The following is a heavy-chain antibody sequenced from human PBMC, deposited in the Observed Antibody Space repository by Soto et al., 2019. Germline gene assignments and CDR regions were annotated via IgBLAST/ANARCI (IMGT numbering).Heavy chain of an antibody. CDR3: ARGLDSSGGRPLDI. J-gene: IGHJ3*02. CDR2: IYSGSST. D-gene: IGHD3-22*01. Sequence: GSLRLSCAASGFTVSSNYMSWVRQAPGKGLGWVSVIYSGSSTYYADSVKGRFTISRDNAKNTLYLQMNSLRAEDTAVYYCARGLDSSGGRPLDIWGQGTVVTVSS. V-gene: IGHV3-66*01. CDR1: GFTVSSNY.